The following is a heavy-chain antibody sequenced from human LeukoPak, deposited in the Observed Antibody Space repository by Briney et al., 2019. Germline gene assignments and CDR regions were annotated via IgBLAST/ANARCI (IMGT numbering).Heavy chain of an antibody. J-gene: IGHJ4*02. D-gene: IGHD6-13*01. CDR3: AGFVSWGIDY. CDR2: MKEDGSVK. CDR1: GFTFSSYW. Sequence: GGPLRLSCAASGFTFSSYWMSWVRQAPGKGLEWVANMKEDGSVKYYVASVKGRFTISRDNAKNSLYLQMNSLRAEDTAVYYCAGFVSWGIDYWGQGTLVTVSS. V-gene: IGHV3-7*01.